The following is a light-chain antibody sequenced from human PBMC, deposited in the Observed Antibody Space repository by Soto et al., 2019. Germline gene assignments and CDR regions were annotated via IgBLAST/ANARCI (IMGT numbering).Light chain of an antibody. CDR2: GAS. V-gene: IGKV3D-15*01. Sequence: VMTQSPATLSVSPGERATLSCMASQSVSSNLAWYQQKPGQAPRLLIYGASTRATGIPARFSGSGSGTEFTLTISSLQSEDFAVYYCPQYDHWPLYTFGQGTKLEIK. CDR3: PQYDHWPLYT. CDR1: QSVSSN. J-gene: IGKJ2*01.